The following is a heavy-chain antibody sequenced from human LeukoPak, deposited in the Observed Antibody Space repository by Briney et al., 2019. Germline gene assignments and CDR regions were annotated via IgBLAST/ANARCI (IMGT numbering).Heavy chain of an antibody. CDR2: INHSGST. CDR3: ARHAMHAGWGSYVDY. CDR1: GGSFSGYY. J-gene: IGHJ4*02. V-gene: IGHV4-34*01. Sequence: SETLSLTCAVYGGSFSGYYWSWIRQPPGKGLEWIGEINHSGSTNYNPSLKSRVTISVDTSKNQFSLKLSSVTAADTAVYYCARHAMHAGWGSYVDYWGQGTLVTVSS. D-gene: IGHD3-16*01.